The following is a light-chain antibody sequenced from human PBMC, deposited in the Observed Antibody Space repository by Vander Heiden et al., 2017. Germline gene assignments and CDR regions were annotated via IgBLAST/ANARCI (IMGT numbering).Light chain of an antibody. V-gene: IGKV1-39*01. Sequence: DIQMTKSPSSLSASVGDRVTITCRASQSISRDLNWYQQKPGKAPKLLIYAASTLQSGVPSRFSGSGSGRDFTLTITSLQPEDFATYYCQQSYSTPPTFGQGTKVEF. CDR1: QSISRD. J-gene: IGKJ1*01. CDR3: QQSYSTPPT. CDR2: AAS.